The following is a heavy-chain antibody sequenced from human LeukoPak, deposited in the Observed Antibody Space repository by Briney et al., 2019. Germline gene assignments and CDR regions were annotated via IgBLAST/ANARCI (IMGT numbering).Heavy chain of an antibody. V-gene: IGHV3-23*01. CDR1: GFTFSSYA. Sequence: GGSLRLSCAASGFTFSSYAMSWVRQAPGKGLEWVSAISGSGGSTYYADYVKGRFTISRDNSKNTLYLQMNSLRAEDTAVYYCAKDALYCSSTSCHEADYYYGMDVWGQGTTVTVSS. CDR3: AKDALYCSSTSCHEADYYYGMDV. J-gene: IGHJ6*02. CDR2: ISGSGGST. D-gene: IGHD2-2*01.